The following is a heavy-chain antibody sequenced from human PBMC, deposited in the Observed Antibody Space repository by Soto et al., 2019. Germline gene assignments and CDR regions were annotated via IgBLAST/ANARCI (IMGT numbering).Heavy chain of an antibody. J-gene: IGHJ6*02. CDR2: IYYSGST. D-gene: IGHD6-19*01. CDR1: GGSISSYY. V-gene: IGHV4-59*01. Sequence: PSETQSLTSTVSGGSISSYYWSWIRQPPGKGLEWIGYIYYSGSTNYNPSLKSRVTISVDTSKNQFSLKLSSVTAADTAVYYCARGQWLVSRSYYYYGMDVWGQGTTVTVS. CDR3: ARGQWLVSRSYYYYGMDV.